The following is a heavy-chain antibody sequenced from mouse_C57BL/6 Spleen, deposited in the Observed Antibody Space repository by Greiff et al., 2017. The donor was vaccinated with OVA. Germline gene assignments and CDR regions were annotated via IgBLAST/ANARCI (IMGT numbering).Heavy chain of an antibody. Sequence: QVHVKQSGAELVRPGASVTLSCKASGYTFTDYEMHWVKQTPVHGLEWIGAIDPETGGTAYNQKFKGKAILTADKSSSTAYMELRSLTSEDSAVYYCTIYGIYYFDYWGQGTTLTVSS. V-gene: IGHV1-15*01. CDR3: TIYGIYYFDY. D-gene: IGHD2-1*01. CDR1: GYTFTDYE. CDR2: IDPETGGT. J-gene: IGHJ2*01.